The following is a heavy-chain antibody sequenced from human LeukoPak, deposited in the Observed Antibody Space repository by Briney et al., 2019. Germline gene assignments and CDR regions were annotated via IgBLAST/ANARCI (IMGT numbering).Heavy chain of an antibody. CDR2: INHSGST. J-gene: IGHJ3*02. V-gene: IGHV4-34*01. CDR3: ARVGSGSYFLDGFDI. Sequence: SETLSLTCAVYGGSFSGYYWSWIRQPPGKGLEWIGEINHSGSTNYNPSLKSRVTISVDTSKNQFSLKLSSVTAADTAVYYCARVGSGSYFLDGFDIWGQGTMVTVSS. D-gene: IGHD1-26*01. CDR1: GGSFSGYY.